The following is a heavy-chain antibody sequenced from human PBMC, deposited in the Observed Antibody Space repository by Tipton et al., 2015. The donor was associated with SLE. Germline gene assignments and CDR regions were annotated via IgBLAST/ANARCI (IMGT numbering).Heavy chain of an antibody. CDR2: IYYSGST. CDR3: AIAAVGSDAFDI. J-gene: IGHJ3*02. Sequence: TLSLTCTVSGGSISSYYWSWIRQPPGKGLEWIGYIYYSGSTNYNPSLKSRVTISVDTSKNQFSLKLSSVTAADTAVYYCAIAAVGSDAFDIWGQGTMVTVSS. D-gene: IGHD6-13*01. V-gene: IGHV4-59*01. CDR1: GGSISSYY.